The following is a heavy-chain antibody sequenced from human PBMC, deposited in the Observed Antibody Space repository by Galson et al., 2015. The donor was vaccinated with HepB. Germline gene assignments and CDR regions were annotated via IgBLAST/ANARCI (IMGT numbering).Heavy chain of an antibody. CDR2: IVPLFGTA. CDR3: ARVVITGRYYTSGSHYSD. J-gene: IGHJ4*02. D-gene: IGHD3-10*01. V-gene: IGHV1-69*13. Sequence: SVKVSCKASGGIFSSCALTWVRQAPGQGLEWMGGIVPLFGTANYAQKFQGRVTITADESTRTAYMELSSLRSEDTAVYFCARVVITGRYYTSGSHYSDWGQGTLVTVSS. CDR1: GGIFSSCA.